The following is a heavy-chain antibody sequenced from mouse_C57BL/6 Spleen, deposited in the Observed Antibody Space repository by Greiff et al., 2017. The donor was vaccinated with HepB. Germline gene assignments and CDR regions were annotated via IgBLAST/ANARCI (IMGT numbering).Heavy chain of an antibody. CDR3: ARGETAQATGFAY. CDR1: GYTFTAYN. V-gene: IGHV1-18*01. J-gene: IGHJ3*01. CDR2: INPNYGGT. Sequence: VHVKQSGPELVKPGASVKIPCKASGYTFTAYNMDWVKQSHGKSLEWIGDINPNYGGTIYNQKFKGKATLTVDKSSRTAYMELRSLTSEDTAVYYCARGETAQATGFAYWGQVTLVTVAA. D-gene: IGHD3-2*02.